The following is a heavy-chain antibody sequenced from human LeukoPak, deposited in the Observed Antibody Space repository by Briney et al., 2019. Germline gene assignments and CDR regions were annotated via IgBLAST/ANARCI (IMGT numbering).Heavy chain of an antibody. Sequence: PSQTLSLTCTVSGGSISSADHYWSWIRQPPGKGLEWIGYISYSGSTYYNPFLESRVTISVDMSRNQISLKLSSVTAADTAVYYCARGRGMVYIIGAWGQGTLVTVSS. V-gene: IGHV4-30-4*08. D-gene: IGHD3-10*01. J-gene: IGHJ5*02. CDR1: GGSISSADHY. CDR3: ARGRGMVYIIGA. CDR2: ISYSGST.